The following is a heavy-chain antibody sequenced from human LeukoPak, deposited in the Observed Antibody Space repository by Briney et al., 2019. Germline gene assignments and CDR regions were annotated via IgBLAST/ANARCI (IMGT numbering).Heavy chain of an antibody. CDR3: ARVGWVLRYAFDI. V-gene: IGHV3-48*03. Sequence: GGPLRLSCEASGFSLSSYEMNWVRQAPGKGLEWVSHISSRGSTIYYADSVKGRFTISRDNAKNSLYLQMNSLRAEDTAVYYCARVGWVLRYAFDIWGQGTMVTVPS. J-gene: IGHJ3*02. CDR1: GFSLSSYE. CDR2: ISSRGSTI. D-gene: IGHD3-16*01.